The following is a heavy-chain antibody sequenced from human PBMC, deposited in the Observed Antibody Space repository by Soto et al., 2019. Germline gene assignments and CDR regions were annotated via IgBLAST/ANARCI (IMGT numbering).Heavy chain of an antibody. CDR2: IKQDGSEK. CDR1: GFTFSSYW. Sequence: PGGSLRLSCAASGFTFSSYWMSWVRQAPGKGLEWVANIKQDGSEKYYVDSVKGRFTISRDNAKNSLYLQMNSLRAEDTAVYYCASDRGGAAAGRYYYYMDVWGKGTTVTVSS. J-gene: IGHJ6*03. V-gene: IGHV3-7*01. CDR3: ASDRGGAAAGRYYYYMDV. D-gene: IGHD6-13*01.